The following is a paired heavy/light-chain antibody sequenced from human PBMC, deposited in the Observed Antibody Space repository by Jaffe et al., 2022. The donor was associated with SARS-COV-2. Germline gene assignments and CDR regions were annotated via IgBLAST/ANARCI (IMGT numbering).Heavy chain of an antibody. CDR3: ARPMGYSGYDSKGGDAFDI. D-gene: IGHD5-12*01. V-gene: IGHV1-2*06. J-gene: IGHJ3*02. CDR1: GYTFTGYY. CDR2: INPNSGGT. Sequence: QVQLVQSGAEVKKPGASVKVSCKASGYTFTGYYMHWVRQAPGQGLEWMGRINPNSGGTNYAQKFQGRVTMTRDTSISTAYMELSRLRSDDTAVYYCARPMGYSGYDSKGGDAFDIWGQGTMVTVSS.
Light chain of an antibody. CDR1: QSVSSSY. J-gene: IGKJ2*01. V-gene: IGKV3-20*01. Sequence: EIVLTQSPGTLSLSPGERATLSCRASQSVSSSYLAWYQQKPGQAPRLLIYGASSRATGIPDRFSGSGSGTDFTLTISRLEPEDFAVYYCQQYGSSPLTFGQGTKLEIK. CDR3: QQYGSSPLT. CDR2: GAS.